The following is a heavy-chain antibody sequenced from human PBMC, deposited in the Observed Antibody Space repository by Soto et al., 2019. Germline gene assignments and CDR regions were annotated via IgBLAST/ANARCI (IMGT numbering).Heavy chain of an antibody. Sequence: EMHLLESGGELVQPGGSLRLSWAASGFTFRTYAMTWVRQAPGKGLEYVSAISGGGVTTYYADSMKGRFTISRDNSKNTLYLQMNSLRAEDTAVYYCAKDRDDIGMVDAFEVWGQGTMVTVSS. CDR1: GFTFRTYA. V-gene: IGHV3-23*01. J-gene: IGHJ3*01. CDR2: ISGGGVTT. CDR3: AKDRDDIGMVDAFEV. D-gene: IGHD2-15*01.